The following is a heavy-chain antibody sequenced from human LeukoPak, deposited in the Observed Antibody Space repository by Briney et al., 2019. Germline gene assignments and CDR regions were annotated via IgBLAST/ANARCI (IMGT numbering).Heavy chain of an antibody. J-gene: IGHJ4*02. CDR2: ISGSGGST. CDR1: GFTFSSYA. CDR3: AKSYAPQWFGELSPFDY. D-gene: IGHD3-10*01. Sequence: RPGGSLRLSCAASGFTFSSYAMSWVRQAPGKGLEWVSAISGSGGSTYYADSVKGRFTISRDNSKNTLYLQMNSLRAEDTAVYYGAKSYAPQWFGELSPFDYWGQGTLVTVSS. V-gene: IGHV3-23*01.